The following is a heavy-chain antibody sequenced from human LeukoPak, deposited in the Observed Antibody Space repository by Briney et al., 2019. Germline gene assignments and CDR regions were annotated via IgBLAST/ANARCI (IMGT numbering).Heavy chain of an antibody. V-gene: IGHV1-2*02. Sequence: ASVKVSCKASGYTFTSYAMHWVRQAPGQGLEWMGWITPSGGTNYPQKFQGRVAITRDTSITTAYMDLSRLTSDDTAVYYCARDRYGDGFAHFDYWGQGALVTVAS. D-gene: IGHD5-24*01. J-gene: IGHJ4*02. CDR1: GYTFTSYA. CDR3: ARDRYGDGFAHFDY. CDR2: ITPSGGT.